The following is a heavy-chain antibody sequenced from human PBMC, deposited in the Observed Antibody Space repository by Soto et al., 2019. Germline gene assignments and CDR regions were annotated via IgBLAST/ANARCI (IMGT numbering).Heavy chain of an antibody. CDR1: GGTFSSYT. CDR2: IIPILGIA. V-gene: IGHV1-69*04. J-gene: IGHJ6*03. Sequence: SVKVSCKASGGTFSSYTISWVRQAPGQGLEWMGRIIPILGIANYAQKFQGRVTITADKSTSTAYMELSSLRSEDTAVYYCARDITGYQLLYYYYYMDVWGKGTTVTVSS. CDR3: ARDITGYQLLYYYYYMDV. D-gene: IGHD2-2*01.